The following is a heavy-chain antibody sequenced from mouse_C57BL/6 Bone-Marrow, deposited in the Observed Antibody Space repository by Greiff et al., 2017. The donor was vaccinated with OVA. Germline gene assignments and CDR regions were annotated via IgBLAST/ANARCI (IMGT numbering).Heavy chain of an antibody. D-gene: IGHD1-1*01. CDR1: GFNIKDDY. Sequence: VQLQQSGAELVRPGASVKLSCTASGFNIKDDYMHWVKQRPEQGLEWIGWIDPENGDTEYASKFQGKATITADTSSNTAYLQLSSLTSEDTAVYYFTTGNYYGSDYWGQGTTLTVSS. CDR3: TTGNYYGSDY. J-gene: IGHJ2*01. CDR2: IDPENGDT. V-gene: IGHV14-4*01.